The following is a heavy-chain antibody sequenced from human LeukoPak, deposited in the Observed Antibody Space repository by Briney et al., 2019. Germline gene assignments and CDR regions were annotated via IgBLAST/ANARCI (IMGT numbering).Heavy chain of an antibody. V-gene: IGHV3-9*03. CDR1: GFTFDDYA. D-gene: IGHD6-19*01. CDR3: AKDMAGYSSGNFDY. CDR2: ISWNSGSI. J-gene: IGHJ4*02. Sequence: PGRSLRLSCAASGFTFDDYAMHWVRQAPGKGLEWVSGISWNSGSIGYADSVKGRSTISRDNAKNSLYLQMNCLRAEDMALYYCAKDMAGYSSGNFDYWGQGTLVTVSS.